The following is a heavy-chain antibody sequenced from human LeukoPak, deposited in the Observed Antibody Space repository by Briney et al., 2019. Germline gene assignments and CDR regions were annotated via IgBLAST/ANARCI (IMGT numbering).Heavy chain of an antibody. CDR3: ARERVTSLYSYGPNWFDP. Sequence: ASVKVSCKASGYTFTSYGISWVRQAPGQGLQWMGWISAYNGNTNYAQKFQGRVTMTRDTSTSTAYMDLRSLRSDDTAVYYCARERVTSLYSYGPNWFDPWGQGTLVTVSS. J-gene: IGHJ5*02. D-gene: IGHD5-18*01. CDR2: ISAYNGNT. CDR1: GYTFTSYG. V-gene: IGHV1-18*01.